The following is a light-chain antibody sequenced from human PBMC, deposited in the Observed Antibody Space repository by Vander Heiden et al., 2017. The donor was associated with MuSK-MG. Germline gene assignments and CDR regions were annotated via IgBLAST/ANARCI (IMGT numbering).Light chain of an antibody. Sequence: EIVLTPSPGTLSLSPGERATLSCRASQTVRSNFLNWYQQKPGQAPRLLIYGASSSATGIPDRFSGSGSGTDFTLTISRREPEDFAVYYCQQYGSSPLYTFGQGTILDIK. CDR2: GAS. V-gene: IGKV3-20*01. CDR3: QQYGSSPLYT. J-gene: IGKJ2*01. CDR1: QTVRSNF.